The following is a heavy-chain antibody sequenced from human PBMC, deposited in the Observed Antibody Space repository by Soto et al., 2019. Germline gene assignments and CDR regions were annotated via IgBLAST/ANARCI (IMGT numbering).Heavy chain of an antibody. D-gene: IGHD3-10*01. CDR2: ISSSSSYI. V-gene: IGHV3-21*01. J-gene: IGHJ6*03. CDR1: GFTFSSYS. Sequence: GGSLRLSCAASGFTFSSYSMNWVRQAPGKGLEWVSSISSSSSYIYYADSVKGRFTISRDNAKNSLYLQMNSLRAEDTAVYYCAREGSTMVRGVWNYMDVWGKGTTVTVSS. CDR3: AREGSTMVRGVWNYMDV.